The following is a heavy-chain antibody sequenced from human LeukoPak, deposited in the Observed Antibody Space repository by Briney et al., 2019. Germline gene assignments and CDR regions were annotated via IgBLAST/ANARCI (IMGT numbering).Heavy chain of an antibody. V-gene: IGHV4-59*01. CDR2: IYYSGST. CDR3: ARSYTAMVLDLDY. D-gene: IGHD5-18*01. J-gene: IGHJ4*02. CDR1: GGSISSYY. Sequence: PSETLSLTCTVSGGSISSYYWSWIRQPPGKGLEWIGYIYYSGSTNYNPSLKSRVTISVDTSKNQFSLKLSSVTAADPAVYYCARSYTAMVLDLDYWGQGTLVTVSS.